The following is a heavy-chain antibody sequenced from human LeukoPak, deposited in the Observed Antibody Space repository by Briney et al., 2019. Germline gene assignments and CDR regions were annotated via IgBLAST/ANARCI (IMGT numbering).Heavy chain of an antibody. Sequence: GGSLRLSCAASGFSFSGYSINWVRQARGKGVEWVSSISPSSSYIYYADSVKGRFTISRDNAKNSLYLQMNSLRAEDTAVYYCARGRGCSSMSCYPDYWGQGTLVTVSS. D-gene: IGHD2-2*01. CDR2: ISPSSSYI. CDR3: ARGRGCSSMSCYPDY. V-gene: IGHV3-21*01. CDR1: GFSFSGYS. J-gene: IGHJ4*02.